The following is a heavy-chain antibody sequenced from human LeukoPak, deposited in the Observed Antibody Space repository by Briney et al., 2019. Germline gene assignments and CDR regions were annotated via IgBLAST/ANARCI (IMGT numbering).Heavy chain of an antibody. CDR2: ISAYNGNT. Sequence: ASVKVSCKASGYTFTSYGISWVRQAPGQGLEWMGWISAYNGNTNYAQKLQGRVTMTTDTSTSTAYMELRSLRSDDTAVYYCARGRQYSSSWDNYYYMDVWGKGTTVTVSS. D-gene: IGHD6-13*01. V-gene: IGHV1-18*01. CDR3: ARGRQYSSSWDNYYYMDV. CDR1: GYTFTSYG. J-gene: IGHJ6*03.